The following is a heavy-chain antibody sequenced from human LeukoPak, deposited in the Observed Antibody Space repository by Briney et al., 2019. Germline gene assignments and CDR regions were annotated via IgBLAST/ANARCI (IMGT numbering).Heavy chain of an antibody. CDR2: ISGTNDET. Sequence: GGSLRLSCVGSGFIFKLFAVGWVRQAPGKGLEWVSVISGTNDETDYADSVRGHFTTSRDNSLNTLFLQMDNLRAEDTAVYYCVKTYCSITRCSPGFDSWGQGTLVTVSS. J-gene: IGHJ4*02. D-gene: IGHD3-10*01. V-gene: IGHV3-23*01. CDR3: VKTYCSITRCSPGFDS. CDR1: GFIFKLFA.